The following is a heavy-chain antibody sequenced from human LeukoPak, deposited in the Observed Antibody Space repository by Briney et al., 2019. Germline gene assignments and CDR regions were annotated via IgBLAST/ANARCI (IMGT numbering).Heavy chain of an antibody. CDR2: INHSGST. CDR1: GGSFSGYY. Sequence: KSSETLSLTCAVYGGSFSGYYWSWIRQPPGKGLEWIGEINHSGSTNYNPSLKSRVTISVDTSKNQFSLKLSSVTAADTAVYYCAVNYYGSGSYYKRFSSRWFDPRGQGTLVTVSS. D-gene: IGHD3-10*01. V-gene: IGHV4-34*01. J-gene: IGHJ5*02. CDR3: AVNYYGSGSYYKRFSSRWFDP.